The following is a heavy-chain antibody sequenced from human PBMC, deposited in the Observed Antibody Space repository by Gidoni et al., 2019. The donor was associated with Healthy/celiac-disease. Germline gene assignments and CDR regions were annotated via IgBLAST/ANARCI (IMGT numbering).Heavy chain of an antibody. D-gene: IGHD6-19*01. V-gene: IGHV1-46*01. CDR2: INPSGGST. CDR1: GYTFTSYY. CDR3: ARGISSGWYFGAFDI. J-gene: IGHJ3*02. Sequence: QVQLVQSGAEVKKPGASVKVSCKASGYTFTSYYMHWVRQAPGQGLEWMGIINPSGGSTSYAQKFQGRVTMTRDTSTSTVYMELSSLRSEDTAVYYCARGISSGWYFGAFDIWGQGTMVTVSS.